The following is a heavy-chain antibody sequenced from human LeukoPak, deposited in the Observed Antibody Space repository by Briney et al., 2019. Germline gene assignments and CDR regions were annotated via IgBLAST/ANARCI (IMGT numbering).Heavy chain of an antibody. D-gene: IGHD3-10*01. CDR2: IYYSGST. CDR3: ASGLLWFGESRGGFDY. J-gene: IGHJ4*02. Sequence: SETLSLTCTVSGGSISSYYWSWIRQPPGKGLEWIGYIYYSGSTNYNPSLKSRVAISVDTSKNQFSLKLSSVTAADTAVYYCASGLLWFGESRGGFDYWGQGTLVTVSS. CDR1: GGSISSYY. V-gene: IGHV4-59*01.